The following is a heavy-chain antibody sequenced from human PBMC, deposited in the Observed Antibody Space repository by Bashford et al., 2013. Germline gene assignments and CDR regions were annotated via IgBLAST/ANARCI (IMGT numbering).Heavy chain of an antibody. CDR1: GGTFNKFA. D-gene: IGHD1-26*01. CDR2: IIPIVGIA. CDR3: ARDGPVVGVWNAFDV. Sequence: SVKVSCKASGGTFNKFAVSWVRQAPGQGLEWMGRIIPIVGIANHAQKFQGRVTITADESTSTAYMELSSLRSDDTAVYFCARDGPVVGVWNAFDVWGQGTVVTVSS. J-gene: IGHJ3*01. V-gene: IGHV1-69*04.